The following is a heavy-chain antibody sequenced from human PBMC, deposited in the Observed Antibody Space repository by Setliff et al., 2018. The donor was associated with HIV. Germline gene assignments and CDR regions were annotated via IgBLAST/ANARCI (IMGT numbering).Heavy chain of an antibody. CDR1: GFTFTSYW. D-gene: IGHD3-9*01. Sequence: GRSLRLSCTASGFTFTSYWMSWVRQAPGKGLEWVANINRDGSEKYYVDSVKGRFTISRDNAKNSLYLQMNSLRAEDTAVYHCARDPGTGYDFLTDYHSRGYYFDQWGQGTLVTVSS. CDR2: INRDGSEK. J-gene: IGHJ4*02. V-gene: IGHV3-7*03. CDR3: ARDPGTGYDFLTDYHSRGYYFDQ.